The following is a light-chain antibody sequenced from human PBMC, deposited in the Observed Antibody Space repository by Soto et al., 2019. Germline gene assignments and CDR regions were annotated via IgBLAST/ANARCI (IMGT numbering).Light chain of an antibody. CDR1: QSLGSSY. Sequence: EIVLMQSPGTLSLSPGERATLSCRASQSLGSSYLAWYQQKPGQAPRLLIYGASSRATGIPDRFSGSGSGTDFTLTISRLEPEDFAVYYCQQYHGSPRTFGQGTKVEIK. V-gene: IGKV3-20*01. CDR2: GAS. CDR3: QQYHGSPRT. J-gene: IGKJ1*01.